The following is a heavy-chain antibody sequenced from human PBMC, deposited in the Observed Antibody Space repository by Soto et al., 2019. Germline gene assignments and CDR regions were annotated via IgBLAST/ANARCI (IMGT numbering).Heavy chain of an antibody. CDR1: GGSISSGGYY. CDR3: ASGPLGIAVAGYFDY. CDR2: IYYSGST. V-gene: IGHV4-31*03. J-gene: IGHJ4*02. D-gene: IGHD6-19*01. Sequence: SETLSLTCTVSGGSISSGGYYWSWIRQHPGKGLEWIGYIYYSGSTYYNPSLKSRVTISVDTSKNQFSLKLSSVTAAATAVYYCASGPLGIAVAGYFDYWGQGTLVTVSS.